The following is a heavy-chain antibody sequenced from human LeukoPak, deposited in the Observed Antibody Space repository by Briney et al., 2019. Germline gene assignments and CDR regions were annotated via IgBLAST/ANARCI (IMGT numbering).Heavy chain of an antibody. Sequence: SVKVSCKASGGTFSSYAISWVRQAPGQGLEWMGGIIPIFGTANYAQKFQGRVTITADESTSTAYMELSSLRSEDTAVYYCARCRGYYINWFDPWGQGTLVTVSS. J-gene: IGHJ5*02. V-gene: IGHV1-69*13. CDR3: ARCRGYYINWFDP. CDR2: IIPIFGTA. D-gene: IGHD3-3*01. CDR1: GGTFSSYA.